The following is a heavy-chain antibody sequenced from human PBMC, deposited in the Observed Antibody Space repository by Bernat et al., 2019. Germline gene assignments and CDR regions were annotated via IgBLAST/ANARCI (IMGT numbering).Heavy chain of an antibody. Sequence: EVQVVESGGGLVQPGGSLRLSCAVSGFSFSDHYMDWVRQAPGKGLEWVGRTRNKANSYTTEYAASVKGRFTISRDDSKNSLYLQMNSLKIEDQAVYYCARSPAPSGSSSSGYNYYHVDVWGKGTTVTVS. J-gene: IGHJ6*03. D-gene: IGHD6-6*01. CDR2: TRNKANSYTT. V-gene: IGHV3-72*01. CDR3: ARSPAPSGSSSSGYNYYHVDV. CDR1: GFSFSDHY.